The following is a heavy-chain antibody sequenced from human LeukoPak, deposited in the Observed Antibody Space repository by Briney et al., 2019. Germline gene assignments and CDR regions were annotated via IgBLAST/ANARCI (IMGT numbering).Heavy chain of an antibody. V-gene: IGHV3-30-3*01. J-gene: IGHJ5*02. CDR1: GFTFSSYA. Sequence: GGSLRLSCAASGFTFSSYAMHWVRQAPGKGLEWVAVISYDGSNKYYADSVKGRFTISRDNSKNTLYLQMNSLRAEDTAMYYCARVVLLYWFDPWGQGTLVTVSS. D-gene: IGHD2-15*01. CDR3: ARVVLLYWFDP. CDR2: ISYDGSNK.